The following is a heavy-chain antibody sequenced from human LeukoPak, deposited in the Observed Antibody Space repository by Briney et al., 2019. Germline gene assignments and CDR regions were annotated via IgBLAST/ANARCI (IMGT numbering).Heavy chain of an antibody. CDR1: GFTFSNHW. J-gene: IGHJ4*02. Sequence: PGGSLRLSCVASGFTFSNHWMTWVRQAPGKRLEWVANINQDGSQKYDVDSVKGRFTISRDNAKKSLYLQMSSLRAEDTAVYYCARESITLIGAVLTTEGSGFDYWGQGTLVTVPS. CDR2: INQDGSQK. D-gene: IGHD3-22*01. CDR3: ARESITLIGAVLTTEGSGFDY. V-gene: IGHV3-7*01.